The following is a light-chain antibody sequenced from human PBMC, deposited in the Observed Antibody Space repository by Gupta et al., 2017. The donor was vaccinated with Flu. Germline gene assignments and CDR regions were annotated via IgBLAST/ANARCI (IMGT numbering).Light chain of an antibody. CDR2: DAS. CDR3: QQRDILRT. Sequence: PGERATISCKASQGVSNYLAWYQQKPGQAPRLLVYDASNRDTGIPERFSGSGSGTDFTLTISSLEPEDIAVYYCQQRDILRTFGQGTQVEIK. V-gene: IGKV3-11*01. J-gene: IGKJ1*01. CDR1: QGVSNY.